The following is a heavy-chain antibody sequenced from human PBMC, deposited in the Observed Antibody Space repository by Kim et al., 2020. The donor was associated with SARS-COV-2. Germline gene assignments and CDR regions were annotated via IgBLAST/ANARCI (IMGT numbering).Heavy chain of an antibody. D-gene: IGHD5-18*01. CDR1: GFTFSSYW. J-gene: IGHJ6*02. CDR2: IKQDGSEK. V-gene: IGHV3-7*03. CDR3: ARDLVEFGWIQPLIYPYYYGMYV. Sequence: GGSLRLSCAASGFTFSSYWMSWVRQAPGKGLEWVANIKQDGSEKYYADSVKGRFTISRDNAKNSLYLQMNSLRAEDTAVYYCARDLVEFGWIQPLIYPYYYGMYVWGQGTTVTVSS.